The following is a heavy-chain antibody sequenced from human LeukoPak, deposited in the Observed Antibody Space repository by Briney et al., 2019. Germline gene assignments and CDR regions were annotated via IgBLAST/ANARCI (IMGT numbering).Heavy chain of an antibody. CDR2: IKEEGSEK. D-gene: IGHD5-18*01. CDR3: ARGGYQLIDY. Sequence: GGSLRLSCAASGLTFSSYWMSWVRQAPGKGLEWVANIKEEGSEKNYVDSVKGRFTISRDNAKNSLYLQMSYLRAEDTAVYYCARGGYQLIDYWGQGTLVTVSS. CDR1: GLTFSSYW. V-gene: IGHV3-7*01. J-gene: IGHJ4*02.